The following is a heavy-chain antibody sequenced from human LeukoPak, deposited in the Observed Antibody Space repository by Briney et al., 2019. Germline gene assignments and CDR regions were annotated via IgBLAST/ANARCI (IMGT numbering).Heavy chain of an antibody. V-gene: IGHV3-21*01. CDR3: TRDSGRFRLDY. Sequence: GGSLRLSCAASGFSFSSYTMNWVRQAPGKGLEWVSSITISSSSIYYADSLKGRLTVSRDNAKNSLYLQMNSLRVENTAVYYCTRDSGRFRLDYWGQGILVTVSS. D-gene: IGHD6-19*01. J-gene: IGHJ4*02. CDR1: GFSFSSYT. CDR2: ITISSSSI.